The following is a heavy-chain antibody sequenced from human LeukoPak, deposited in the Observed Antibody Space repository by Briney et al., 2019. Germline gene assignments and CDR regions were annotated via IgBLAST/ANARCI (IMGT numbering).Heavy chain of an antibody. CDR2: VDHTGST. V-gene: IGHV4-59*08. CDR3: ARCSSGWYYFDY. Sequence: SETLSLTCTVSDDSITMYYWTWIRQPPGKGLEWIGYVDHTGSTKFNPSLNGRVSISRDTSNNFFSLRLRSVTAADTAVYYCARCSSGWYYFDYWGQGTLVTVSS. CDR1: DDSITMYY. D-gene: IGHD6-19*01. J-gene: IGHJ4*02.